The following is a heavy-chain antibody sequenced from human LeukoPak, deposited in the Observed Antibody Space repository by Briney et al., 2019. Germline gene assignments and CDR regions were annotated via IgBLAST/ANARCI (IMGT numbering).Heavy chain of an antibody. V-gene: IGHV4-39*01. CDR2: IYYSGST. CDR1: GGSISSSSYY. Sequence: SETQSLTCTVSGGSISSSSYYWGWIRQPPGKGLEWIGSIYYSGSTYYNPSLKSRVTISVDTSKNQFSLKLSSVTAADTAVYYCARESQRTNWFDPWGRGTLVTVSS. CDR3: ARESQRTNWFDP. J-gene: IGHJ5*02.